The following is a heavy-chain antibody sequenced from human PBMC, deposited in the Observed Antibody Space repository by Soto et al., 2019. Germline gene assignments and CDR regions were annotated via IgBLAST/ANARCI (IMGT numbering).Heavy chain of an antibody. V-gene: IGHV4-31*02. J-gene: IGHJ4*02. Sequence: WTWIRQHPGKGLDWIGYIYYSGTTYYNPSLKSRPTISMDTSEHQFSLELTSVTAADTAIYFCASGHDAYKVRYWGQGTLVTVSS. CDR2: IYYSGTT. CDR3: ASGHDAYKVRY. D-gene: IGHD1-1*01.